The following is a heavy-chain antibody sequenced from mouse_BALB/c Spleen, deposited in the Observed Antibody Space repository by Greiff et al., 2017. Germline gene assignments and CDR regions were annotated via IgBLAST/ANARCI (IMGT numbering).Heavy chain of an antibody. D-gene: IGHD4-1*01. CDR3: ARALGNAMDY. CDR1: GYTFTDYA. CDR2: ISTYYGDA. J-gene: IGHJ4*01. V-gene: IGHV1S137*01. Sequence: VQLQESGAELVRPGASVKISCKASGYTFTDYAMHWVKQSHAKSLEWIGVISTYYGDASYNQKFKGKATMTVDKSSSTAYMELARLTSEDSAIYYCARALGNAMDYWGQGTSVTVSS.